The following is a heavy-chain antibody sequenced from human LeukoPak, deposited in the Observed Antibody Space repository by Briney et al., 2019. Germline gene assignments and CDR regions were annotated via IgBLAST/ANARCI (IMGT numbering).Heavy chain of an antibody. D-gene: IGHD3-10*01. Sequence: GGSLRLSCAASGFTFSDYYMSWIRQAPGKGLEWVSYISSSGSTIYYADSVKGRFTISRGNAKNSLYLQMNSLRAEDTAVYYCARDHLTLVAFDIWGQGTMVTVSS. J-gene: IGHJ3*02. V-gene: IGHV3-11*01. CDR3: ARDHLTLVAFDI. CDR2: ISSSGSTI. CDR1: GFTFSDYY.